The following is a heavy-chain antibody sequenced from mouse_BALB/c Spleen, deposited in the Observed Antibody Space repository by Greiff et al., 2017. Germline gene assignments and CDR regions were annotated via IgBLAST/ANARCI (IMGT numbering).Heavy chain of an antibody. Sequence: EVMLVESGPGLVKPSQSLSLTCTVTGYSITSDYAWNWIRQFPGNKLEWMGYISYSGSTSYNPSLKSRISITRDTSKNQFFLQLNSVTTEDTATYYCARDGNHWYFDVWGAGTTVTVSS. D-gene: IGHD2-1*01. J-gene: IGHJ1*01. CDR1: GYSITSDYA. CDR2: ISYSGST. V-gene: IGHV3-2*02. CDR3: ARDGNHWYFDV.